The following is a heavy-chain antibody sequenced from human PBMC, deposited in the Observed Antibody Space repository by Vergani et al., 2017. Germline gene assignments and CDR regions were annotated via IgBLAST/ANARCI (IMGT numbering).Heavy chain of an antibody. CDR3: ARYYRSSPIDY. V-gene: IGHV4-34*10. CDR2: INHSGST. Sequence: QVQLQESGPGLVKPSETLSLTCTVSGGSISSYYWSWIRQPPGKGLEWIGEINHSGSTNYNPSLKSRVTISVDTSKNQFSLKLSSVTAAATAVYYCARYYRSSPIDYWGQGTLVTVSS. D-gene: IGHD6-6*01. J-gene: IGHJ4*02. CDR1: GGSISSYY.